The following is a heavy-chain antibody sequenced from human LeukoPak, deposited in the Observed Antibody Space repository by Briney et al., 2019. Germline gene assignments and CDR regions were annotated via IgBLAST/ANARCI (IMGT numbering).Heavy chain of an antibody. CDR1: GGSISSGSYY. CDR3: TRGGGAFHI. J-gene: IGHJ3*02. CDR2: MYTSGST. D-gene: IGHD1-26*01. V-gene: IGHV4-61*02. Sequence: SETLSLTCTVSGGSISSGSYYWSWIPQPAGKGLEWIGRMYTSGSTNYNPSLKSRVTISVDTSENQFSLKLTSVTAADRAVYSCTRGGGAFHIWGQGTMVTVSS.